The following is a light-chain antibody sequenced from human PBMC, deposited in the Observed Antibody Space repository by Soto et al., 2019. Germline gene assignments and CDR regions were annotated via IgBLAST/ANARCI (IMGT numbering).Light chain of an antibody. J-gene: IGLJ3*02. CDR3: SSHAGSSVV. CDR2: DVT. Sequence: QSALTQPRSVSGSPGQSVTISCTGTSSDVGGYNYVSWYQQHPGKAPKLMIYDVTTRPSGVPDRFSGSKSGNTASLTISGLQAEDEADYYCSSHAGSSVVF. V-gene: IGLV2-11*01. CDR1: SSDVGGYNY.